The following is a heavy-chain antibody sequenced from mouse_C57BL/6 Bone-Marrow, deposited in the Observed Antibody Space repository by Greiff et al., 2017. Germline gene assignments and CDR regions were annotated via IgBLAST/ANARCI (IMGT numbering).Heavy chain of an antibody. D-gene: IGHD3-2*02. Sequence: EVQLQQSGPVLVKPGASVKMSCKASGYTFTDYYMNWVKQSHGKSLEWIGVINPYNGGTSYNQKFKGKATLTVDKSSSTAYMELNSLTSEDSAVYYCARETAQATGFAYWGQGTLVTVSA. CDR3: ARETAQATGFAY. CDR1: GYTFTDYY. CDR2: INPYNGGT. J-gene: IGHJ3*01. V-gene: IGHV1-19*01.